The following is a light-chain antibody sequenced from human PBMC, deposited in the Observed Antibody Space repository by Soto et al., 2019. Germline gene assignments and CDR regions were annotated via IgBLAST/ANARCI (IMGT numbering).Light chain of an antibody. CDR3: SSSTSSNTVV. CDR1: SSDIGGYNY. CDR2: EVS. J-gene: IGLJ1*01. Sequence: QSALTQAASVSGSPGQSITISCTGTSSDIGGYNYVSWYQQYPGKAPKLMIYEVSNRPSGVSNRFSGSKSGNTASLTISGLQAEDEADYYCSSSTSSNTVVFGTGTKLTVL. V-gene: IGLV2-14*01.